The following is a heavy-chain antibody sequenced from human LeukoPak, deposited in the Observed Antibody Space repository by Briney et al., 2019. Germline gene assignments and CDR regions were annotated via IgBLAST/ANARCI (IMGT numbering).Heavy chain of an antibody. J-gene: IGHJ4*02. D-gene: IGHD4-11*01. Sequence: ASVKVSCKASGYTFTGYYMHWVRQAPGQGLEWMGWINPNSGDTNYAQKFQGRVTMTRDTSISTAYMELTRLRSDDTAVYYCARDYSNYEVDYWGQGILVSVSS. CDR3: ARDYSNYEVDY. CDR1: GYTFTGYY. CDR2: INPNSGDT. V-gene: IGHV1-2*02.